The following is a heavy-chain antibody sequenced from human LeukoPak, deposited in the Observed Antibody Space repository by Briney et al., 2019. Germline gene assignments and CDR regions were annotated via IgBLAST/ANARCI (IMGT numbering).Heavy chain of an antibody. CDR3: AKGLGEFASAPDS. CDR1: GFSFSNFG. CDR2: IFANGVTT. J-gene: IGHJ5*01. V-gene: IGHV3-23*01. Sequence: GGSLRLSCAASGFSFSNFGMSWVRPAPGKGLQWISAIFANGVTTYYADSVKGRFIISRDNSLNTLSLQVNSLGVEDTAVYFCAKGLGEFASAPDSWGQGTLVTVSS.